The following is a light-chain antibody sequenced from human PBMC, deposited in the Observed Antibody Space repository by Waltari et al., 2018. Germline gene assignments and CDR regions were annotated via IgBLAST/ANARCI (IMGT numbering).Light chain of an antibody. CDR1: SSDVGGYNY. CDR3: CSYAGSSTSHVV. CDR2: DVS. V-gene: IGLV2-23*02. Sequence: QSALTQPASVSGSPGQSITTSCTGTSSDVGGYNYVSWYQQHPGKAPKLMIYDVSKRPSGVSNRFSGSKSGNTASLTISGLQAEDEADYYCCSYAGSSTSHVVFGGGTKLTVL. J-gene: IGLJ2*01.